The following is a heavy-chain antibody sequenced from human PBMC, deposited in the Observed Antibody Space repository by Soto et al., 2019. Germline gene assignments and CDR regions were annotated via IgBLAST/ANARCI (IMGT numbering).Heavy chain of an antibody. D-gene: IGHD4-17*01. CDR2: IIPIFGTA. CDR3: ARVATVVTQPIYFDL. Sequence: QVQLVQSGAEVKKPGSSVKVSCKASGGTFSSYAISWVRQAPGQGLEWMGGIIPIFGTANYAQKFQGRVTITADESTSTAYMELSSLRSEGTAVYYCARVATVVTQPIYFDLWGRGTLVTVSS. J-gene: IGHJ2*01. CDR1: GGTFSSYA. V-gene: IGHV1-69*12.